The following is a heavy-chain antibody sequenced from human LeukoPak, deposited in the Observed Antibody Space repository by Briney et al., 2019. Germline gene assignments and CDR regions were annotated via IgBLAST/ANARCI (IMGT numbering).Heavy chain of an antibody. CDR3: ARHPLSSIAAAGS. CDR2: IYYSGST. CDR1: GGSISSSSYY. Sequence: SETLSLTCTVSGGSISSSSYYWGWIRQPPGKGLEWIGRIYYSGSTYYNPSLKSRVTISVDTSKNQFSLKLSSVTAADTAVYYCARHPLSSIAAAGSWGQGTLVTVSS. J-gene: IGHJ4*02. V-gene: IGHV4-39*01. D-gene: IGHD6-13*01.